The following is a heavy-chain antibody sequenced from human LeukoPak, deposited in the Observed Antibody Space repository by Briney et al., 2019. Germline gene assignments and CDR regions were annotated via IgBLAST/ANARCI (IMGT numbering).Heavy chain of an antibody. CDR1: GFTSSSYA. J-gene: IGHJ4*02. CDR3: LGYSSGWYGRDFDY. Sequence: GGSLRLSCAASGFTSSSYAMHWVRQAPGKGLEWVAVISYDGSNKYYADSVKGRFTISRDNSKNTLYLQMNSLRAEDTAVYYCLGYSSGWYGRDFDYWGQGTLVTVSS. CDR2: ISYDGSNK. D-gene: IGHD6-19*01. V-gene: IGHV3-30-3*01.